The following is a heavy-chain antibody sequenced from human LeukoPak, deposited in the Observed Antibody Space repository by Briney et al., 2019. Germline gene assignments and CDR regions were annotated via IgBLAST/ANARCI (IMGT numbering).Heavy chain of an antibody. CDR3: ASSGRGYSGYDSGFDY. CDR2: INPNSGGT. J-gene: IGHJ4*02. V-gene: IGHV1-2*02. CDR1: GYTFTGYY. Sequence: ASVKVSCKASGYTFTGYYMHWVRQAPGQGLEWMGWINPNSGGTNYAQKFQGRVTITTDESTSTAYMELSSLRSEDTAVYYCASSGRGYSGYDSGFDYWGQGTLVTVPS. D-gene: IGHD5-12*01.